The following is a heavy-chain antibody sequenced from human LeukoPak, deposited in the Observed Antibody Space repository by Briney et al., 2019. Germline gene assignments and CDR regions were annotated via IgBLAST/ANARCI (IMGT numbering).Heavy chain of an antibody. Sequence: SETLSLTCTVSGDSIRSSGYYYDWIRQPPGKGLEWIGYIYFSGSTNYNPSLKSRVTISVDTSKNQFSLRLTSVTAADTAVYYCARHGFFPDYFDYWGQGTLVTVSS. CDR3: ARHGFFPDYFDY. J-gene: IGHJ4*02. CDR2: IYFSGST. V-gene: IGHV4-61*05. D-gene: IGHD5-24*01. CDR1: GDSIRSSGYY.